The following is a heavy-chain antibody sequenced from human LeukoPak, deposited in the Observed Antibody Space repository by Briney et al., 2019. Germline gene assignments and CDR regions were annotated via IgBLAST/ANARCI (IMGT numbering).Heavy chain of an antibody. V-gene: IGHV4-38-2*01. CDR3: ATALGQWPNFDY. D-gene: IGHD6-19*01. Sequence: PSETLSLTCDVSGYSISSGYYWGWIRPPPGKGLEWIGSIYHRGSTFYNPSLKSRVTISVDTSKNQFSLKLSSVTAADTAMYYCATALGQWPNFDYWGQGTLVTVSS. CDR1: GYSISSGYY. J-gene: IGHJ4*02. CDR2: IYHRGST.